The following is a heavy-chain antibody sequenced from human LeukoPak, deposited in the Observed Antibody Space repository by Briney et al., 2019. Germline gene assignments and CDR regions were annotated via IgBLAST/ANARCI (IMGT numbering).Heavy chain of an antibody. CDR2: IYYTGNT. D-gene: IGHD5-24*01. V-gene: IGHV4-59*12. Sequence: PSETLSLTCTVSGGSISSYYWSWIRQPPGKGLEWIGYIYYTGNTNYNPSLKSRVTMSVDTSKNQVSLRLTSVIAADTAVYYCARGSREMATIFDYWGQGTLVTVSS. CDR1: GGSISSYY. J-gene: IGHJ4*02. CDR3: ARGSREMATIFDY.